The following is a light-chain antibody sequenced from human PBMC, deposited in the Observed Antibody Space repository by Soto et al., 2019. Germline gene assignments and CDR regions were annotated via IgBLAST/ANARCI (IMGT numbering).Light chain of an antibody. CDR3: QQYNNWPLLT. V-gene: IGKV3-15*01. J-gene: IGKJ4*01. CDR2: GAS. Sequence: EIVLTQSPGTLSLSPGQRATLSCRASQNIGNKVGWYQQKPGQAPRLLIYGASTRATGIPVRFSGSGSGTEFTLTISSLQSEDFALYYCQQYNNWPLLTFGGGTKVDIK. CDR1: QNIGNK.